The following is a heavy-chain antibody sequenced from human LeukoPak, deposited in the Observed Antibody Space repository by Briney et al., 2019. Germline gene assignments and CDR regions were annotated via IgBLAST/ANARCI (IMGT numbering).Heavy chain of an antibody. CDR3: ARDRVEAPYSSGWYDY. CDR2: IYSGGST. CDR1: GFTVSSNY. J-gene: IGHJ4*02. D-gene: IGHD6-19*01. Sequence: GGSLRLSCAASGFTVSSNYMSWVRQAPGKGLEWVSVIYSGGSTYYADSVKGRFTISRDNSKNTLYLQMNSLRAEDTAVYYCARDRVEAPYSSGWYDYWGQGTLVTVSS. V-gene: IGHV3-53*01.